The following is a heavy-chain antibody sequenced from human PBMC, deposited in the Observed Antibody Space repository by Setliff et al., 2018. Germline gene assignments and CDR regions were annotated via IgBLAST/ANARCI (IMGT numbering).Heavy chain of an antibody. Sequence: ASVKVSCKASGNRFTDYNLHWVRQAPGQGLEWMGWINTNTGNPSYAQDFTGRLVFSLDTSVSTAYLQISSLKAEDSAVYYCARASRFGTTVWKGDYYMDVWGKGTTVTVSS. CDR3: ARASRFGTTVWKGDYYMDV. J-gene: IGHJ6*03. D-gene: IGHD4-4*01. V-gene: IGHV7-4-1*02. CDR1: GNRFTDYN. CDR2: INTNTGNP.